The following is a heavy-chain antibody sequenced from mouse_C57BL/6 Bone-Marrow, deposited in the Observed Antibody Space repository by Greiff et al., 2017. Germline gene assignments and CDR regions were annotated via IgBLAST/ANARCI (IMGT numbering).Heavy chain of an antibody. Sequence: VQLQQPGAELVMPGASVKLSCKASGYPFTSYWMHWVKQRPGQGLEWIGEMDPSDSYTNYNQKFKGKSTLTVDKSSSTAYMQLSSLTSEDSAVYYCARDGAGLPSWYFDVWGTGTTVTVSA. J-gene: IGHJ1*03. V-gene: IGHV1-69*01. CDR3: ARDGAGLPSWYFDV. CDR1: GYPFTSYW. CDR2: MDPSDSYT. D-gene: IGHD2-4*01.